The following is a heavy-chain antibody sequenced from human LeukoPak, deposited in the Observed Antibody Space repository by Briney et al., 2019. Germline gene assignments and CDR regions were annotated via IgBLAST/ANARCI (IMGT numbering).Heavy chain of an antibody. CDR3: ASWGAGGNS. Sequence: GGSLRLSCAASGFTFSSYWMSWVRQAPGKGLEWVANINPDGSGKRYVDSVKGRFTIARDNADNSLSLQMNSLRAEDTAVYYCASWGAGGNSWGQGTLVTVSS. D-gene: IGHD3-16*01. CDR1: GFTFSSYW. CDR2: INPDGSGK. J-gene: IGHJ4*02. V-gene: IGHV3-7*01.